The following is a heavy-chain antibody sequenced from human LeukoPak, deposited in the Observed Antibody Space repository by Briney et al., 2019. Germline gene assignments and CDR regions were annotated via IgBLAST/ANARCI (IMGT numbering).Heavy chain of an antibody. CDR2: ISGSGGST. CDR3: ARDGSGLAVRGWFDP. CDR1: GFTFSSYA. J-gene: IGHJ5*02. D-gene: IGHD3-10*01. V-gene: IGHV3-23*01. Sequence: GGSLRLSCAASGFTFSSYAMSWARQAPGKGLEWVSAISGSGGSTYYADSVKGRLAISRDNDKNTVNLQMNSLRAEDTAVYYCARDGSGLAVRGWFDPWGQGTLVTVSS.